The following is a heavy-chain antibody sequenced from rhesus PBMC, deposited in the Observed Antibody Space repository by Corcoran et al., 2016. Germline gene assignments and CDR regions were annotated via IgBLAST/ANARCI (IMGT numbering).Heavy chain of an antibody. Sequence: QVQLQESGPGLVKPSETLSLTCAVSGGSISDDYYWSWIRQPPGKGLEGIGYIYGSGSSTNHNPPLKCRVPLSVDTSKNQRSLKLSSVTAADTAVYYCSRGSYGIFDYWGQGVLVTVSS. CDR3: SRGSYGIFDY. CDR1: GGSISDDYY. D-gene: IGHD4-4*01. CDR2: IYGSGSST. V-gene: IGHV4S11*01. J-gene: IGHJ4*01.